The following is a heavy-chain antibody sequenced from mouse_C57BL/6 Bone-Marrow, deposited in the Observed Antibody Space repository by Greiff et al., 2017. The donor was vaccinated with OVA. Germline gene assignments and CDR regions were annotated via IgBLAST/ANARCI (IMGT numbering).Heavy chain of an antibody. V-gene: IGHV1-81*01. CDR1: GYTFTSYG. D-gene: IGHD2-2*01. CDR3: ASLLLWLRRKGYYAMDY. J-gene: IGHJ4*01. CDR2: IYPRSGNT. Sequence: VKLMESGAELARPGASVKLSCKASGYTFTSYGISWVKQRTGQGLEWIGEIYPRSGNTYYNEKFKGKATLTADKSSSTAYMELRSLTSEDSAVYFCASLLLWLRRKGYYAMDYWGQGTSVTVSS.